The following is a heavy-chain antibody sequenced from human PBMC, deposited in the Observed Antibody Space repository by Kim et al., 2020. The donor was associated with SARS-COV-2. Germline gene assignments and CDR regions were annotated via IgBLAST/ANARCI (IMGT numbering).Heavy chain of an antibody. CDR1: GFTFSSYA. V-gene: IGHV3-30*04. D-gene: IGHD5-18*01. CDR2: ISYDGSNK. J-gene: IGHJ4*02. Sequence: GGSLRLSCAASGFTFSSYAMHWVRQAPGKGLEWVAVISYDGSNKYYADSVKGRFTISRDNSKNTLYLQMNSLRAEDTAVYYCARDRSSGYSYGYEGLGHWGQGTLVTVSS. CDR3: ARDRSSGYSYGYEGLGH.